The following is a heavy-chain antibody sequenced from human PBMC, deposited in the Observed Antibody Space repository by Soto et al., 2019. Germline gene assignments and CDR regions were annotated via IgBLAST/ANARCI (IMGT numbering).Heavy chain of an antibody. Sequence: GGALRLSCAASGFTYSSYSMNWDRQAPGKGLEWVSSISSSSSYIYYADSVKGRFTISRDNAKNSLYLQMNSLRAEDTAVYYCARVRGQITIFGVVITYYMGVWRKGTTVTVSS. D-gene: IGHD3-3*01. CDR2: ISSSSSYI. J-gene: IGHJ6*03. V-gene: IGHV3-21*01. CDR3: ARVRGQITIFGVVITYYMGV. CDR1: GFTYSSYS.